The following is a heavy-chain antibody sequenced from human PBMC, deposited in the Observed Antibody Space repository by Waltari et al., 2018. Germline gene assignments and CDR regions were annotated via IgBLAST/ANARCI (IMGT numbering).Heavy chain of an antibody. CDR2: IYYSGST. J-gene: IGHJ4*02. CDR3: ARHENPGHVGY. V-gene: IGHV4-39*01. Sequence: QLQLQESGPGLVKPSETLSLTCTVPGGSISSSSYYWGWIRQPPGKGLEWIGSIYYSGSTYYNPSLKSRVTISVDTSKNQFSLKLSSVTAADTAVYYCARHENPGHVGYWGQGTLVTVSS. CDR1: GGSISSSSYY.